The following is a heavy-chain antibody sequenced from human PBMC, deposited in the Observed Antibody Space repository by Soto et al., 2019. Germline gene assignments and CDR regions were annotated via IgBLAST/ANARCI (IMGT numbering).Heavy chain of an antibody. Sequence: ASVKVSCKASGYTFTSYGISWVRQAPGQGLEWMGWISAYNGNTNYAQKLRGRVTMTTDTSTSTAYMELRSLRSDDTAVYYCARVDPLDPNFDYWGQGTLVTVSS. D-gene: IGHD1-1*01. J-gene: IGHJ4*02. CDR3: ARVDPLDPNFDY. CDR2: ISAYNGNT. CDR1: GYTFTSYG. V-gene: IGHV1-18*04.